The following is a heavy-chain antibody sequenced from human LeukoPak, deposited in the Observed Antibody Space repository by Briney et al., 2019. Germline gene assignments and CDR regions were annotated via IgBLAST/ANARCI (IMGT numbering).Heavy chain of an antibody. V-gene: IGHV3-7*03. D-gene: IGHD4-17*01. CDR2: IKHDGSEK. CDR1: GFIFTNYF. Sequence: GGSLRLSCAASGFIFTNYFMSWVRQAPGKGLEWVASIKHDGSEKYYVDSVRGRFTISRDNARKSLYLQMSSLRAEDTAVYYCATVSTTVTNLFDSWGQGTLVTVSS. CDR3: ATVSTTVTNLFDS. J-gene: IGHJ4*02.